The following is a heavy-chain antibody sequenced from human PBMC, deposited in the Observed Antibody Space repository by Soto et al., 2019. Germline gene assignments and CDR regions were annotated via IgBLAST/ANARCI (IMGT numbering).Heavy chain of an antibody. Sequence: SVKVSCKASGGTFSSYAISWVRQAPGQGLEWMGGIIPIFGTANYAQKFQGRVTITADESTSTAYMELSSLRSEDTAVYYCARFPLTGYYGYYYYGMDVWGQGTTVTVSS. CDR3: ARFPLTGYYGYYYYGMDV. CDR1: GGTFSSYA. CDR2: IIPIFGTA. J-gene: IGHJ6*02. V-gene: IGHV1-69*13. D-gene: IGHD3-9*01.